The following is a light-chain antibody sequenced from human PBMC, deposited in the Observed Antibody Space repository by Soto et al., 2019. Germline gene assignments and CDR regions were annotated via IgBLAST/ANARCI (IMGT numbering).Light chain of an antibody. CDR1: QSVSTSD. CDR2: GAS. J-gene: IGKJ4*01. V-gene: IGKV3-20*01. Sequence: EIVVTQSPGTLSLSPGERATLSCRASQSVSTSDSAWYQKKPGQAPRLLIYGASSWATGIPDRVSGSGSGTDITLTVIRLERDNFAVYYCEQYVNSISFGGGTKVESK. CDR3: EQYVNSIS.